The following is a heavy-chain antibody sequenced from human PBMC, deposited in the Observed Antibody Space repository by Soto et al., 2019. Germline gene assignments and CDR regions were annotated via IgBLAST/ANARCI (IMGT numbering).Heavy chain of an antibody. CDR3: MSVMGF. CDR2: ISNDGSHA. V-gene: IGHV3-30*04. D-gene: IGHD2-8*01. CDR1: GFSFSAFG. Sequence: GGSLRLSCAASGFSFSAFGMQWVRQAPGGGLEAVAFISNDGSHASYADSVRGRFTISRDNSKNTLSLQMNSLTADDTAVYYCMSVMGFWGQGTLVTVSS. J-gene: IGHJ4*02.